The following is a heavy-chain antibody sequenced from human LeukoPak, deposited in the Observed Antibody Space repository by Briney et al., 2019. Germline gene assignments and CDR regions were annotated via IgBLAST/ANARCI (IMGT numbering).Heavy chain of an antibody. CDR1: GGSISSSNW. D-gene: IGHD6-13*01. V-gene: IGHV4-4*02. Sequence: SETLSLTCAVSGGSISSSNWWSWVRQPPGKGLEWIGEIYHSGSTNYNPSLKSRVTISVDKSKNQFSLKLSSVTAADTAVYFCARSIVAAVNYYYYMDVWGKGTTVTVSS. J-gene: IGHJ6*03. CDR3: ARSIVAAVNYYYYMDV. CDR2: IYHSGST.